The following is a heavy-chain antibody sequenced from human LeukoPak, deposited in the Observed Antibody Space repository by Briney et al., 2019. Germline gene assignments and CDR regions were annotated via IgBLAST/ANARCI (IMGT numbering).Heavy chain of an antibody. Sequence: GSLRLPCAASGFTFGSYAMYWVRQAPGKGLEWVSGISGSGGSTFYADSVKGRFTISRDNSEKPVYLQMNSLRADDTAVYYCAKATAGYSSGRYPGWPVDYWGQGTLVTVSS. CDR3: AKATAGYSSGRYPGWPVDY. CDR1: GFTFGSYA. J-gene: IGHJ4*02. D-gene: IGHD6-19*01. CDR2: ISGSGGST. V-gene: IGHV3-23*01.